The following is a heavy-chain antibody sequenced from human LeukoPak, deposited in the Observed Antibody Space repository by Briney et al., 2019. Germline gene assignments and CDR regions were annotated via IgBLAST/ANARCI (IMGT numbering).Heavy chain of an antibody. V-gene: IGHV3-21*01. Sequence: GGSLRLSCAASGFTFSSYSMNWVRQAPGKGLEWVSSISSSSSYIYYADSVKGRFTISRDNAKNSLYLQMNSLRAEDTAVYYCAGGEDCSSTSCYRLEIDYWGQGTPVTVSS. CDR2: ISSSSSYI. J-gene: IGHJ4*02. CDR1: GFTFSSYS. CDR3: AGGEDCSSTSCYRLEIDY. D-gene: IGHD2-2*01.